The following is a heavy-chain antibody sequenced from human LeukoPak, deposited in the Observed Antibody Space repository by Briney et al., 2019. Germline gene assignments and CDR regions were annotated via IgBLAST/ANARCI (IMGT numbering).Heavy chain of an antibody. CDR2: ISWNSGSI. CDR1: GFTFDDYA. D-gene: IGHD3-10*01. Sequence: GGSLRLSCAASGFTFDDYAMHWVRQAPGKGLEWVSGISWNSGSIGYADSVKGRFTISRDNAKNSLYLQMNSLRTEDMALYYCAKDMTVGPGSGPLDYWGQGTLVTVSS. V-gene: IGHV3-9*03. CDR3: AKDMTVGPGSGPLDY. J-gene: IGHJ4*02.